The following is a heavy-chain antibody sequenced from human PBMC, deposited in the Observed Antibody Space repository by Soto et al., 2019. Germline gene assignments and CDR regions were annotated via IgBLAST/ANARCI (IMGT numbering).Heavy chain of an antibody. CDR2: IGTAGDT. CDR3: ARGSSYDILTGSISWGYFDY. CDR1: GFTFSSYD. Sequence: EVQLVESGGGLVQPGGSLRLSCAASGFTFSSYDMHWVRQATGKGLEWVSAIGTAGDTYYPGSVKGRFTISRENAKNSLYLQMNSLRAGDTAVYYCARGSSYDILTGSISWGYFDYWGQGSLVTVSS. D-gene: IGHD3-9*01. V-gene: IGHV3-13*01. J-gene: IGHJ4*02.